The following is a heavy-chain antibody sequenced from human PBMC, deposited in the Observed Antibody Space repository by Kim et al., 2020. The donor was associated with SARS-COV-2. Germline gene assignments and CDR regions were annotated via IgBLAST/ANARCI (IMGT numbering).Heavy chain of an antibody. J-gene: IGHJ4*02. V-gene: IGHV3-23*01. D-gene: IGHD3-9*01. Sequence: KARFTIPRGNTKNTLYLQMNSLRAKDTAVYYCAKGGGYDILTGDYYFDYWGQGTLVTVSS. CDR3: AKGGGYDILTGDYYFDY.